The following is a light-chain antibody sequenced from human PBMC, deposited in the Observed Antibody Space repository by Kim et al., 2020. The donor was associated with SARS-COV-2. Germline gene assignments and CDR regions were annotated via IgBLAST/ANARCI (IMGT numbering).Light chain of an antibody. CDR1: SLRSYY. CDR3: NSRDTNDIVL. Sequence: SSELTQDPGVSVALGQTVRITCQGDSLRSYYATWYQQKPGQAPILLIYGKNNRHSGIPDRFSGFSSGNTASLTIPGTQAGDETEYSCNSRDTNDIVLFGG. J-gene: IGLJ2*01. V-gene: IGLV3-19*01. CDR2: GKN.